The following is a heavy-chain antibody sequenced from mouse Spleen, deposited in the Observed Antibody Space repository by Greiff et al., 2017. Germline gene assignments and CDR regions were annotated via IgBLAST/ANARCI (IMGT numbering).Heavy chain of an antibody. D-gene: IGHD2-4*01. CDR3: ARHVSMIPAWFAY. Sequence: EVMLVESGGGLVQPGGSLKLSCAASGFTFSSYTMSWVRQTPEKRLEWVAYISNGGGSTYYPDTVKGRFTISRDNAKNTLYLQMSSLKSEDTAMYYCARHVSMIPAWFAYWGQGTLVTVSA. CDR2: ISNGGGST. V-gene: IGHV5-12-2*01. CDR1: GFTFSSYT. J-gene: IGHJ3*01.